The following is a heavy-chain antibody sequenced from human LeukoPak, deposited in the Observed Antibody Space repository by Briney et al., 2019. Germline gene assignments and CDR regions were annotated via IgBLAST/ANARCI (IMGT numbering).Heavy chain of an antibody. V-gene: IGHV4-34*01. Sequence: PSETLSLTCAVYGGSFSGYYWSWIRQPPGKGLEWIGEINHSGSTNYNPSLKSRVTISVDTSKNQFSLKLSSVTAADTAVYYCALECSSTSCYPYYFDYWGQGTLVTVSS. CDR1: GGSFSGYY. CDR3: ALECSSTSCYPYYFDY. D-gene: IGHD2-2*01. J-gene: IGHJ4*02. CDR2: INHSGST.